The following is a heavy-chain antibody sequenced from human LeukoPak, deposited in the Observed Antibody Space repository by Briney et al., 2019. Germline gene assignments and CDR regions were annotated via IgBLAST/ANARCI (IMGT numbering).Heavy chain of an antibody. CDR1: GFTFSSYW. CDR3: ARDRVRGNYYYGMDV. D-gene: IGHD3-10*01. V-gene: IGHV3-7*01. Sequence: GGSLRLSCAASGFTFSSYWMSWVRQAPGKGLEWVANIKQDGSEKYYVDSVKGRFTISRDNAKNSLYLQMNSLRAEDTAVYYCARDRVRGNYYYGMDVWGQGTTVTVSS. CDR2: IKQDGSEK. J-gene: IGHJ6*02.